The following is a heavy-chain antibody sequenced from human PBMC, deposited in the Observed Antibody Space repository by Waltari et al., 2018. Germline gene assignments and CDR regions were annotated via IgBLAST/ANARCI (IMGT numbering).Heavy chain of an antibody. D-gene: IGHD6-19*01. CDR1: EFTFSCYW. CDR2: IKEDGSDK. J-gene: IGHJ4*01. Sequence: EVPLVEYGGGLVQPGGSLRLYCVASEFTFSCYWMNWFRQGPGKGLEWVASIKEDGSDKKDVDSVKGRFTISRDNAKNSRYLQMNSLGVDDTAVYHCARGRGWIFDYWGHGTLVTVSS. CDR3: ARGRGWIFDY. V-gene: IGHV3-7*01.